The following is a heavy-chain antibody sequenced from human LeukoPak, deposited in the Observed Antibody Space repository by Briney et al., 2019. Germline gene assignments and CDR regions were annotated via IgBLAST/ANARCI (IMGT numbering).Heavy chain of an antibody. Sequence: GRSLRLSCAASGFTFSSYGMHWVRQAPGKGLEWVAVISYDGSNKYYADPVKGRFTISRDNSKNTLYLQMNSLRAEDTAVYYCASQGDCSSTSCYPYFQHWGQGTLVTVSS. CDR2: ISYDGSNK. D-gene: IGHD2-2*01. CDR1: GFTFSSYG. CDR3: ASQGDCSSTSCYPYFQH. J-gene: IGHJ1*01. V-gene: IGHV3-30*03.